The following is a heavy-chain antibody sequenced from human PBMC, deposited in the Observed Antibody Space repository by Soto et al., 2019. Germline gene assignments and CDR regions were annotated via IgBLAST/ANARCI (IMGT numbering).Heavy chain of an antibody. D-gene: IGHD3-22*01. CDR3: ARDRRAQYYYDSSGYYNAFDI. V-gene: IGHV4-59*06. J-gene: IGHJ3*02. CDR1: GGSISSYY. CDR2: IYYSGST. Sequence: SETLSLTCTVSGGSISSYYWSWIRQHPGKGLEWIGYIYYSGSTYYNPSLKSRVTISVDTSKNQFSLKLSSVTAADTAVYYCARDRRAQYYYDSSGYYNAFDIWGQGTMVTVSS.